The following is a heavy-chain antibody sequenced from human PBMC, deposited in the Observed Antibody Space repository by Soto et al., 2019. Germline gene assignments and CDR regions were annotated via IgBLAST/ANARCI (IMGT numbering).Heavy chain of an antibody. CDR1: GGNFSRYA. Sequence: GSSVKVACNASGGNFSRYAISWLRQAPGQGLEWMGGIIPVFRTTNYEQKLQGRVTITADGSTSTAYMELSSLTSADTAVYYCAKSSPYRLVKTPTGNQEYSPMDVWGQGTTVTVSS. V-gene: IGHV1-69*13. J-gene: IGHJ6*02. D-gene: IGHD2-15*01. CDR2: IIPVFRTT. CDR3: AKSSPYRLVKTPTGNQEYSPMDV.